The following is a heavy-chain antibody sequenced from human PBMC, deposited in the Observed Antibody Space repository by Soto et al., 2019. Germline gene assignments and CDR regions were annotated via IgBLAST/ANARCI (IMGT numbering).Heavy chain of an antibody. V-gene: IGHV5-51*01. Sequence: PGESLKISCKGSGYSFTSYWIGWVRQMPGKGLEWMGIIYPGDSDTRYSPSFQGQVTISADKSISTAYLQWSSLKASDTAMYYCARQLPTGYSSSWYYYYYGMDVWGQGTTVTVYS. CDR3: ARQLPTGYSSSWYYYYYGMDV. D-gene: IGHD6-13*01. J-gene: IGHJ6*02. CDR2: IYPGDSDT. CDR1: GYSFTSYW.